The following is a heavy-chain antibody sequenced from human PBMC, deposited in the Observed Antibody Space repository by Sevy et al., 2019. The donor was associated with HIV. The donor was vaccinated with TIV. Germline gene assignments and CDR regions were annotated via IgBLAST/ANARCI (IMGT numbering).Heavy chain of an antibody. CDR3: ARGGDYYGSGSSQYYFDY. CDR1: RFTFSTYA. V-gene: IGHV3-30-3*01. J-gene: IGHJ4*02. CDR2: ISYDGSNK. D-gene: IGHD3-10*01. Sequence: GGSLRLSCAASRFTFSTYAMHWVRQAPGKGLEWVAVISYDGSNKYYADSVKGRFTISRDNSKSTLYLQMNSLRAEDTAVYYCARGGDYYGSGSSQYYFDYWGQGTLVTVSS.